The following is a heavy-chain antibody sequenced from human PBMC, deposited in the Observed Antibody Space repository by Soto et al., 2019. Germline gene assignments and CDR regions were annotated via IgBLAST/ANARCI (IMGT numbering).Heavy chain of an antibody. Sequence: PSETLSLTCTVSGGSISSYYWSWIRQPPGKGLEWIGYIYYSGNTNYNPSLKSRVTISVDTSKNQFSLKLSSVTAADTAVYYCARSIDPWGQGTLVTVSS. V-gene: IGHV4-59*12. J-gene: IGHJ5*02. CDR1: GGSISSYY. CDR3: ARSIDP. CDR2: IYYSGNT.